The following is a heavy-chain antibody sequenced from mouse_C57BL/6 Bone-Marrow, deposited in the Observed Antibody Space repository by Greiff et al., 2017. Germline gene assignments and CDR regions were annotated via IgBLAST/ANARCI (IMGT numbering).Heavy chain of an antibody. CDR1: GFNINDDY. J-gene: IGHJ1*03. D-gene: IGHD1-1*01. Sequence: EVQLQQSGAELVRPGASVKLSCTASGFNINDDYMHWVKQRPEQGLEWIGWIDPENGDTEYASKFQGKATITADTSSNTAYLQLSSLTSEDTAVYYGTARRLLRTWYFDVWGTGTTVTVSS. V-gene: IGHV14-4*01. CDR2: IDPENGDT. CDR3: TARRLLRTWYFDV.